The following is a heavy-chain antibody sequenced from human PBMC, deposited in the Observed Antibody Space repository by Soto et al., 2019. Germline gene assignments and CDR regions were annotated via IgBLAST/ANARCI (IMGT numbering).Heavy chain of an antibody. D-gene: IGHD5-18*01. V-gene: IGHV1-2*02. CDR1: GYTFTGYY. Sequence: ASVKVSCKASGYTFTGYYMHWVRQAPGQGLEWMGWINPNSGGTNYAQKFQGRVTMTRDTSISTAYMELGRLRSDDTAVYYCARGGGYSYGQITDYWGQGTLVTVSS. CDR2: INPNSGGT. J-gene: IGHJ4*02. CDR3: ARGGGYSYGQITDY.